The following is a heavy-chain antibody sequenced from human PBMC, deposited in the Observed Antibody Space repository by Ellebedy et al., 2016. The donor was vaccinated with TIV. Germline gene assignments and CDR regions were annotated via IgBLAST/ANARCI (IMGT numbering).Heavy chain of an antibody. CDR2: IIPIFGTA. V-gene: IGHV1-69*13. J-gene: IGHJ2*01. D-gene: IGHD3/OR15-3a*01. CDR3: ARGGGTGTDWYFDL. Sequence: AASVKVSCKASGGTFSSYAISWVRQAPGQGLEWMGGIIPIFGTANYAQKFQGRVTITADESTSTAYMELSSLRSEDTAVYYCARGGGTGTDWYFDLWGRGTLVTVSS. CDR1: GGTFSSYA.